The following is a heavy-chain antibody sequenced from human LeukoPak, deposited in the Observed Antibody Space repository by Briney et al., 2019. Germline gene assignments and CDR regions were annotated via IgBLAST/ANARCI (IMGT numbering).Heavy chain of an antibody. CDR2: ISGSGGST. D-gene: IGHD6-19*01. CDR1: GFTFTSYA. CDR3: AKLSRVAVAGTVDY. V-gene: IGHV3-23*01. Sequence: GGSLRLSCAASGFTFTSYAMSWVRQAPGQGLEWVSAISGSGGSTYYADSVKGRFTISRDNSKNTLYLQMNSLRAEDTAVYYCAKLSRVAVAGTVDYWGQGTLVTVSS. J-gene: IGHJ4*02.